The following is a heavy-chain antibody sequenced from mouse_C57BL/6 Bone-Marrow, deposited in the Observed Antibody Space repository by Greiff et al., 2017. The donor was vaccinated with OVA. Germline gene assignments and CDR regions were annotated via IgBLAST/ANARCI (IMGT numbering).Heavy chain of an antibody. V-gene: IGHV5-17*01. D-gene: IGHD1-1*01. CDR2: ISSGSSTI. CDR3: ARQDYGSSFWFAY. Sequence: EVQRVESGGGLVKPGGSLKLSCAASGFTFSDYGMHWVRQAPEKGLEWVAYISSGSSTIYYADTVKGRFTISRDNAKNTLFLQMTSLRSEDTAMYYCARQDYGSSFWFAYWGQGTLVTVSA. J-gene: IGHJ3*01. CDR1: GFTFSDYG.